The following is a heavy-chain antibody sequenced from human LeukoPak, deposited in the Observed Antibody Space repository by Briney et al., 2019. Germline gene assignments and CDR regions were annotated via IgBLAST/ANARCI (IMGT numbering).Heavy chain of an antibody. J-gene: IGHJ3*02. Sequence: VASVKVSCKASGYTFTGYCMHWVRQAPGQGLEWMGWINPNSGGTNYAQKFQGRVTMTRDTSISTAYMELSRLRSDDTAVYYCARGRSQLGYCSSTSCYRRGAFDIWGQGTMVTVSP. D-gene: IGHD2-2*01. CDR1: GYTFTGYC. V-gene: IGHV1-2*02. CDR2: INPNSGGT. CDR3: ARGRSQLGYCSSTSCYRRGAFDI.